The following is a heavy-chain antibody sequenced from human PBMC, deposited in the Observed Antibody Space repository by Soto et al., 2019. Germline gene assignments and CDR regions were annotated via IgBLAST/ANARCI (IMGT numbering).Heavy chain of an antibody. Sequence: GGSPRLSCAASGFTFSSYSMNWVRQAPGKGLEWVSYISSSSSTIYYADSVKGRFTISRDNAKNSLYLQMNSLRAEDTAVYYCARGYYDFWSGPNPGDYYYMDVWGKGTTVTVSS. D-gene: IGHD3-3*01. V-gene: IGHV3-48*01. CDR2: ISSSSSTI. CDR1: GFTFSSYS. CDR3: ARGYYDFWSGPNPGDYYYMDV. J-gene: IGHJ6*03.